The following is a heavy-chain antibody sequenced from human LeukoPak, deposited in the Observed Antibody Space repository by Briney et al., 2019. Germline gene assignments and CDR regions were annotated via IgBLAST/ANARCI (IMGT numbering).Heavy chain of an antibody. CDR3: ARDFYYSGSGAFDY. CDR2: INPNSGGT. D-gene: IGHD3-10*01. J-gene: IGHJ4*02. V-gene: IGHV1-2*02. CDR1: GYTFTGYY. Sequence: ASVKVSCKASGYTFTGYYTHWVRQAPGQGLEWMGWINPNSGGTNYAQKFQGRVTMTRDTSLRTTYMELSRLTSDDTAVYSCARDFYYSGSGAFDYWGQGTLVSVSS.